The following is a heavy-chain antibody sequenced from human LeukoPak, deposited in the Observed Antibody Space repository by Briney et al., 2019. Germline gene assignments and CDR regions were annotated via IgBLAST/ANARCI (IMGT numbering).Heavy chain of an antibody. CDR2: IYYSGST. Sequence: SGTLSLTCTVSGGSISSSTYYWGWIRQPPGKRLEWIGSIYYSGSTYNNPSLKSRVTIFVDTSKNQFSLKLSSVTATDTAVYYCARTYGDYDDAFDVWGQGTMVTVSS. CDR1: GGSISSSTYY. V-gene: IGHV4-39*01. J-gene: IGHJ3*01. CDR3: ARTYGDYDDAFDV. D-gene: IGHD4-17*01.